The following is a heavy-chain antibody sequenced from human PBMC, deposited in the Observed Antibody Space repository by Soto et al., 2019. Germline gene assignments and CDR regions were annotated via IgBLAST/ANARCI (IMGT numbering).Heavy chain of an antibody. V-gene: IGHV2-5*02. CDR3: ARRYDSSFDF. CDR1: GFSLRSLGMA. J-gene: IGHJ4*02. Sequence: QITLKESGPTLLKPTQTLTLTCTFSGFSLRSLGMAVGWIRQPPGRALEWVALIYWDDEGRYSPSLQSRLTITKDTSKNHVVLTMTTMDPVDTATYYCARRYDSSFDFWGQGIPVTVSS. CDR2: IYWDDEG. D-gene: IGHD6-6*01.